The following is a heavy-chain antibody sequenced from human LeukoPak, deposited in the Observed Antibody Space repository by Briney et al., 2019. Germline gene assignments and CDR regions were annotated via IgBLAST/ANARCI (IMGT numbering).Heavy chain of an antibody. CDR3: ARVRDRGYRPYFDY. CDR2: IYYSGST. V-gene: IGHV4-59*01. J-gene: IGHJ4*02. Sequence: PSETLSLTCTVSGGSISSYYWSWIRQPPGKGLEWIGYIYYSGSTNYNPSLKSRVTISVDTSKNQFSLKLSSVTAADTAVYYCARVRDRGYRPYFDYWGQGILVTVSS. D-gene: IGHD5-18*01. CDR1: GGSISSYY.